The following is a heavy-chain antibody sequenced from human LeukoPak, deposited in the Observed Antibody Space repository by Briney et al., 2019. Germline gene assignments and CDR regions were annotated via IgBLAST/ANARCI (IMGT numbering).Heavy chain of an antibody. J-gene: IGHJ4*02. CDR3: ARGPRILTLGSYYFDY. Sequence: SGGSLRLSCAASGFSFKDYYFSWIRQAPGKGLEWDSFINVNGGATHYAESVKGRFTISRANAMNSLYLEMNSLTAEDTAVYYCARGPRILTLGSYYFDYWGQGSLVTVSS. CDR2: INVNGGAT. V-gene: IGHV3-11*01. D-gene: IGHD3-10*01. CDR1: GFSFKDYY.